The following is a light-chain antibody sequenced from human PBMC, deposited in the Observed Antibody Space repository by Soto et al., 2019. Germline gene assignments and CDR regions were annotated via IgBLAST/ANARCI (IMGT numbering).Light chain of an antibody. J-gene: IGKJ1*01. CDR3: QQCATSPWT. CDR1: SSVPTPY. V-gene: IGKV3-20*01. CDR2: ATS. Sequence: EILLTQSPGSLSLSPGERATLSCRASSSVPTPYLAWYQQKPGQAPRVLIYATSSRAPGIPDRFSGSGSGTAFTLTISSLEPEDFALYYCQQCATSPWTFGQGTKVEIK.